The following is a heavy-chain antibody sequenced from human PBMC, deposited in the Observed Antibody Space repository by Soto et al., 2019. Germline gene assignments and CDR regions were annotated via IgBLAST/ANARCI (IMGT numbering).Heavy chain of an antibody. V-gene: IGHV1-46*01. D-gene: IGHD2-15*01. CDR3: VRGYCTTSPCSGDFQF. J-gene: IGHJ1*01. Sequence: ASLKVSCKASGYKFTTYFIHWVRQAPGQGLEWMGMIHPSGDTGYAQKFRGRVTMTIDTSTTTASMELRNLTSEDTAVYFSVRGYCTTSPCSGDFQFWGQGTLVTVSS. CDR1: GYKFTTYF. CDR2: IHPSGDT.